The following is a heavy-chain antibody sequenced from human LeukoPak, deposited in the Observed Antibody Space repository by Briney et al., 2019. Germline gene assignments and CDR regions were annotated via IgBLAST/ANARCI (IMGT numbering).Heavy chain of an antibody. CDR1: GFTFSSAW. CDR3: ITDVPSDLYPFDF. Sequence: GGSLRLSCEASGFTFSSAWMSWVRQAPGKGPECVGRIKSKADAGTTDYGAPVKGRFSISRDDSKNTLYLQMNRLKAEDTAVYYCITDVPSDLYPFDFWGQGTLVTVSS. D-gene: IGHD2-21*02. J-gene: IGHJ5*01. V-gene: IGHV3-15*01. CDR2: IKSKADAGTT.